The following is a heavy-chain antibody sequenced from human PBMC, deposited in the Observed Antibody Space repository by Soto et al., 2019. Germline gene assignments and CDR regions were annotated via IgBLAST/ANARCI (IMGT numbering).Heavy chain of an antibody. CDR2: MYYTGST. V-gene: IGHV4-31*03. D-gene: IGHD3-9*01. CDR3: ARADYDILTGHLMGWYFDL. Sequence: QVQLQESGPGLVKPSQTLSLTCTVSGGSVNSGDYYWSWIRQHPGKGLEWIGFMYYTGSTYYNPSLRSRVTISLGTSNSQLSLQLASVTAADTAVSYCARADYDILTGHLMGWYFDLWGRGTLVTVSS. J-gene: IGHJ2*01. CDR1: GGSVNSGDYY.